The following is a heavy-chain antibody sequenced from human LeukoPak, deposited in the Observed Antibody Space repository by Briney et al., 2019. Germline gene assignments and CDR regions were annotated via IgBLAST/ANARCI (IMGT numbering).Heavy chain of an antibody. CDR3: ARGRGDSKGNSFDF. CDR2: IYHTGSA. Sequence: SETLSLTCTVSGGSMNNYYWSWIRQSPGKGLEWIGYIYHTGSATYKPSLKSRVTLSLDTSKNQFSLKLSSVTAADTAVYYCARGRGDSKGNSFDFWGQGTLVTVSS. J-gene: IGHJ4*02. D-gene: IGHD3-22*01. V-gene: IGHV4-59*01. CDR1: GGSMNNYY.